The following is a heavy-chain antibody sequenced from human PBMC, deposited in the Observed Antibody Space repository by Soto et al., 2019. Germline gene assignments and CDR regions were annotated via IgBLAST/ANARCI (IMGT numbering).Heavy chain of an antibody. CDR2: IYWDDDK. V-gene: IGHV2-5*02. Sequence: QVNLKESGPGLVKPTQTLTLTCTFSAISPSTSGVGVGWISQPPAKPVELLTFIYWDDDKRDSPSLRSRLTKASSISTTDVARTLTNRDTVDTATEYSAESHYDDSGGHHYYHYDDLDDWASGTTVTVS. J-gene: IGHJ6*03. D-gene: IGHD3-10*01. CDR3: AESHYDDSGGHHYYHYDDLDD. CDR1: AISPSTSGVG.